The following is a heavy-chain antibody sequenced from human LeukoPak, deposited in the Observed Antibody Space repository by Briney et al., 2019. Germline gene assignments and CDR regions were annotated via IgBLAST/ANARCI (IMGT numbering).Heavy chain of an antibody. V-gene: IGHV3-7*01. CDR2: IRRDGGEI. CDR3: VRDGDDWNDFDH. J-gene: IGHJ4*02. CDR1: GFSFSTSW. Sequence: TGGSLRLSCAASGFSFSTSWMTWVRQAPGKGLEWVANIRRDGGEIYYMDSVKGRFAISRDHAKNSLYLQMNSLRVEDTAVYYCVRDGDDWNDFDHWGQGTLVTVSS. D-gene: IGHD1-1*01.